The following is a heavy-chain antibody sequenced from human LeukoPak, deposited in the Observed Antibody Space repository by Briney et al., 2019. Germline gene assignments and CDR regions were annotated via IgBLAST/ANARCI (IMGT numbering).Heavy chain of an antibody. CDR3: ARGKWLTRNWFDP. D-gene: IGHD3-22*01. CDR2: INHSGST. CDR1: GGSFSGYY. V-gene: IGHV4-34*01. J-gene: IGHJ5*02. Sequence: SETLSLTCAVYGGSFSGYYRSWIRQPPGKGLEWIGEINHSGSTNYNPSLKSRVTISVDTSKNQFSLKLSSVTAADTAVYYCARGKWLTRNWFDPWGQGTLVTVSS.